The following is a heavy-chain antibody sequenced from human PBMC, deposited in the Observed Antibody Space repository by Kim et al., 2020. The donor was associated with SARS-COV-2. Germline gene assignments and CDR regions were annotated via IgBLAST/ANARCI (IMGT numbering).Heavy chain of an antibody. CDR1: GGTFSSYA. V-gene: IGHV1-69*04. CDR2: IIPILGIA. Sequence: SVKVSCKASGGTFSSYAISWVRQAPGQGLEWMGRIIPILGIANYAQKFQGRVTITADKSTSTAYMELSSLRSEDTAVYYCARDQGRLLLYYYYMDVWGKGTTVTVSS. CDR3: ARDQGRLLLYYYYMDV. D-gene: IGHD2-15*01. J-gene: IGHJ6*03.